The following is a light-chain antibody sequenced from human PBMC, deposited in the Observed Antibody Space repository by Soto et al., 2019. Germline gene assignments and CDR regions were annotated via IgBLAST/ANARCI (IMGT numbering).Light chain of an antibody. J-gene: IGKJ4*01. CDR2: DAS. CDR3: QQRSNWPPTLT. CDR1: QRLSNY. Sequence: IVLTQSPATLSLSPGERATLSCRASQRLSNYLAWYQQKPGQAPRLLIYDASNRATGIPTRFSGSGSGTDFTLTISSLEPEDFAVYYCQQRSNWPPTLTFGGGTKVEIK. V-gene: IGKV3-11*01.